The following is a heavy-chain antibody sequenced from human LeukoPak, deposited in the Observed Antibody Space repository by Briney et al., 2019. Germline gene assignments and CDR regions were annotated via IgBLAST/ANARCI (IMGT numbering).Heavy chain of an antibody. J-gene: IGHJ4*02. Sequence: GGSLRLSCAASGFTFSSYATSWVRQAPGKGLEWVSAISGSGGTTYYAGSVKGRFTTSRDNSKNTLYLQMNSLRAEDTAVYYCAKDPNYDFWSDYSPSFDYWGQGTLVTVSS. CDR3: AKDPNYDFWSDYSPSFDY. D-gene: IGHD3-3*01. CDR2: ISGSGGTT. CDR1: GFTFSSYA. V-gene: IGHV3-23*01.